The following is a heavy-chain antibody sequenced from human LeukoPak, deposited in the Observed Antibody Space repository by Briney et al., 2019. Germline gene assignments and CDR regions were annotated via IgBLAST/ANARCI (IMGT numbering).Heavy chain of an antibody. CDR3: ARDKPRLDIVVVPAVFDY. CDR1: GYSISSGYY. CDR2: FYHSGST. Sequence: PSETLSLTCAVSGYSISSGYYWGWLRQPPGKGVGWIGSFYHSGSTYYNPSLKSRVTISVDASKSQFSLKLSSVTAADTAVYYCARDKPRLDIVVVPAVFDYWGQGTLVTVSS. J-gene: IGHJ4*02. V-gene: IGHV4-38-2*02. D-gene: IGHD2-2*01.